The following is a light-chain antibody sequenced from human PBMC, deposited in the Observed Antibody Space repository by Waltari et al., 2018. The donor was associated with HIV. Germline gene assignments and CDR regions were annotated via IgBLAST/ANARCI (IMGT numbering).Light chain of an antibody. J-gene: IGKJ3*01. CDR3: QQFGNLPFT. Sequence: DIQMTQSPASLSASVGDRVTITCQASQEIYNYLNWYQHKPGKAPKLLIHDVSKLEAGVPSRFSGSGSGTYYTFTISSLQPEDIATYYCQQFGNLPFTFGPGTKVDVK. V-gene: IGKV1-33*01. CDR2: DVS. CDR1: QEIYNY.